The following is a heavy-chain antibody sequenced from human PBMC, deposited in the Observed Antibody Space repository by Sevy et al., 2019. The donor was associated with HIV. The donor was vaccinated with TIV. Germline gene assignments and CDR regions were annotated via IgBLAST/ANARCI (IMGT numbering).Heavy chain of an antibody. CDR2: ISSSSSYI. D-gene: IGHD3-16*02. Sequence: GGSLRLSCAVSGFTFSSYTMNWVRQAPGKGLEWVSSISSSSSYIYYADSVKGRFTISRVNAKNSLYLQMNSLRAEDTAVYYCAREEEDYVWGTSRDLTFFDYWGQGTLVTVSS. CDR1: GFTFSSYT. J-gene: IGHJ4*02. V-gene: IGHV3-21*01. CDR3: AREEEDYVWGTSRDLTFFDY.